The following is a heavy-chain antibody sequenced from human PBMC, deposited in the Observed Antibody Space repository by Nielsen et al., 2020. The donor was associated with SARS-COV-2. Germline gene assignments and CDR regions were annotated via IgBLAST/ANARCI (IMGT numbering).Heavy chain of an antibody. D-gene: IGHD5/OR15-5a*01. CDR3: ARAKFYDSGVDP. CDR1: GFTFSSYV. V-gene: IGHV3-23*01. CDR2: IGGSGVPT. Sequence: GGSLRLSCAASGFTFSSYVMTWVRQAPGKGLEWVSLIGGSGVPTYYADSVKGRFTISRDNAKNTLYLQMNSLRAEDTAVYYCARAKFYDSGVDPWGQGTLVTVSS. J-gene: IGHJ5*02.